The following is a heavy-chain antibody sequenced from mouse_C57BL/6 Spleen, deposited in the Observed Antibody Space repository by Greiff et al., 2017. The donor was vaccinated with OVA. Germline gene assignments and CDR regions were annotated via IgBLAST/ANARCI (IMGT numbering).Heavy chain of an antibody. V-gene: IGHV5-17*01. CDR2: ISSGSSTI. J-gene: IGHJ4*01. CDR1: GFTFSDYG. Sequence: VQLKESGGGLVKPGGSLKLSCAASGFTFSDYGMHWVRQAPEKGLEWVAYISSGSSTIYYADTVKGRFTISRDNAKNTLFLQMTSLRSEDTAMYYCARGEDGYYAMDYWGQGTSVTVSS. CDR3: ARGEDGYYAMDY. D-gene: IGHD2-3*01.